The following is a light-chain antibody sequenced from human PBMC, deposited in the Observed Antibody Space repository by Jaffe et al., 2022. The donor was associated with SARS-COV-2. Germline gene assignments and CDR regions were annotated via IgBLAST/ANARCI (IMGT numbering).Light chain of an antibody. V-gene: IGLV1-44*01. CDR1: SSNIGRNP. CDR3: AAWDDSLKEAV. CDR2: TNS. J-gene: IGLJ7*01. Sequence: QSVLTQPPSASGTPGQTVTISCSGSSSNIGRNPVNWYQQLPGTAPRLLIYTNSQRPPGVPDRLSGSKSGTSASLAISGLQSEDEGDYYCAAWDDSLKEAVFGGGTQVTVL.